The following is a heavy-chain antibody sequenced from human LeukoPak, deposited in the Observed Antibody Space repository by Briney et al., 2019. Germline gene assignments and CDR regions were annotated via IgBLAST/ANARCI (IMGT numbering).Heavy chain of an antibody. CDR2: ISGSGGST. Sequence: GGSLRLSCAASGFTFSSYAMSWVRQAPGKGLEWVSAISGSGGSTYYADSVKGRFTISRDNSKNTLYLQMNSLRAEDTAVYYCAKDQEPWIQLWPRLFHFDYWGQGTLVTVSS. D-gene: IGHD5-18*01. CDR1: GFTFSSYA. CDR3: AKDQEPWIQLWPRLFHFDY. J-gene: IGHJ4*02. V-gene: IGHV3-23*01.